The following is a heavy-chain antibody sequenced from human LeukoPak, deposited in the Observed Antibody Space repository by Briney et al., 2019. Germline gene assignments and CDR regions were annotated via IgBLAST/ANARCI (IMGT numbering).Heavy chain of an antibody. CDR3: ARVSHYYDSSGYYYVRAFDT. D-gene: IGHD3-22*01. CDR2: ISTSGST. Sequence: PSETLSLTCTVSGGSISSYYWSWIRQPAGKGLEWIGRISTSGSTNYNPSLKSRVTMSVDTSNNQFSLKLSSVTAADTAVYYCARVSHYYDSSGYYYVRAFDTWGQGTMVTVSS. V-gene: IGHV4-4*07. J-gene: IGHJ3*02. CDR1: GGSISSYY.